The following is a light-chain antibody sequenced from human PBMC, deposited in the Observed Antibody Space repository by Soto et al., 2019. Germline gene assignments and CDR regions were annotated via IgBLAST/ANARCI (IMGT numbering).Light chain of an antibody. CDR3: HQFNAYPLT. V-gene: IGKV1-9*01. J-gene: IGKJ4*01. CDR2: GAS. CDR1: HGISDY. Sequence: DIQLTQSPSFLSASVEERVTISCRASHGISDYLAWYQQKPGKAPKLLIYGASTLQSEVPSRFSGSASGTEFTLTISSLQPEDFATSFCHQFNAYPLTFGGGTKLEIK.